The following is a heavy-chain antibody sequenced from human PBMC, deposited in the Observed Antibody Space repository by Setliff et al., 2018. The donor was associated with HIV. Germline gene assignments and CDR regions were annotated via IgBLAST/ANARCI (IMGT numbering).Heavy chain of an antibody. Sequence: PGGSLRLSCTASGFTFSNHWMYWLRQVPGKGLVWVSRINRDGTATVYADSVKGRFTISRDNAYNTLFLQMNTLRAEDTAVYYCARDSHPSPDYWGQGTLVTVSS. J-gene: IGHJ4*02. CDR3: ARDSHPSPDY. D-gene: IGHD2-2*01. CDR2: INRDGTAT. CDR1: GFTFSNHW. V-gene: IGHV3-74*01.